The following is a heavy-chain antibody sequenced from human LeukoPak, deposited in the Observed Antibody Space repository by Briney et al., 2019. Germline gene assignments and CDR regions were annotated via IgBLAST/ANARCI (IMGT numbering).Heavy chain of an antibody. CDR2: ISWNSGNI. CDR1: GFTFNDYA. Sequence: PGGSLRLSCAASGFTFNDYAMHWVRQAPGKGLEWVSSISWNSGNIGYADSVKGRFTISRDNAKKSLYLQMNSLRAEDTALYYCEKEWNRTGGNFFDIWGKETRVTF. CDR3: EKEWNRTGGNFFDI. D-gene: IGHD1-26*01. V-gene: IGHV3-9*01. J-gene: IGHJ3*02.